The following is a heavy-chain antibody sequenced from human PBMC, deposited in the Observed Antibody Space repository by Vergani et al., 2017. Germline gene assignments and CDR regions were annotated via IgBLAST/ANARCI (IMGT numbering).Heavy chain of an antibody. CDR1: GFTFSSYA. CDR2: ISYDGSNK. CDR3: ARAIAGDSYGPLDY. D-gene: IGHD5-18*01. V-gene: IGHV3-30-3*01. Sequence: QVQLVESGGGVVQPGRSLRLSCAASGFTFSSYAMHWVRQAPGKGLEWVAVISYDGSNKYYADSVKGRFTISRDNSKKTLYMQMNSLRAEDTAVYYCARAIAGDSYGPLDYWGQGTLVTVSS. J-gene: IGHJ4*02.